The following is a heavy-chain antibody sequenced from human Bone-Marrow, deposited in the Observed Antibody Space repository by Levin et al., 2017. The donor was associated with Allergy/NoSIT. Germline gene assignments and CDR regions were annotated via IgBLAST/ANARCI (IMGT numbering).Heavy chain of an antibody. CDR2: IYYLGRT. CDR1: GDSITNSGLY. D-gene: IGHD2-2*01. V-gene: IGHV4-39*01. Sequence: RTSETLSLTCTVSGDSITNSGLYWGWVRQTPGRGLEWIGTIYYLGRTFYNPSLKSRVTISVETSRNQFSLRLRSVTTADTAVYYCARQDALVLPYWFDSWGRGTLVIVSS. CDR3: ARQDALVLPYWFDS. J-gene: IGHJ5*01.